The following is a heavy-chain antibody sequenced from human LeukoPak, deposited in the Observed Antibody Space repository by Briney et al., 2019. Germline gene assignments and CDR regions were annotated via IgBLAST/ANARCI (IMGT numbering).Heavy chain of an antibody. V-gene: IGHV4-39*01. J-gene: IGHJ1*01. CDR3: ARWRYYDSSGYLE. D-gene: IGHD3-22*01. CDR1: GDSVSRSDSY. Sequence: SETLSLTCTIFGDSVSRSDSYWDWIRQPPGKGLEWIGTIYYSGRTYYSPSLKSRVTLSVDMSNNQFSLTLSSVTAADTALYFCARWRYYDSSGYLEWGQGTLVTVSS. CDR2: IYYSGRT.